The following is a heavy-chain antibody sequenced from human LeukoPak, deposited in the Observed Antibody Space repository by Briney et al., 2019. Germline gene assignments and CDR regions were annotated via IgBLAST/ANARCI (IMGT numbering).Heavy chain of an antibody. CDR1: GGSISSYY. CDR2: IYYSGST. CDR3: ARGSAGLEDY. J-gene: IGHJ4*02. D-gene: IGHD2-15*01. V-gene: IGHV4-59*01. Sequence: SETLSLTCTVSGGSISSYYWSWIRQPPGKGLEWIGYIYYSGSTNYNPSLKSRVTISVDTSKNQFSLRLSSVTAGDTAVYYCARGSAGLEDYWGQGTLVTVSS.